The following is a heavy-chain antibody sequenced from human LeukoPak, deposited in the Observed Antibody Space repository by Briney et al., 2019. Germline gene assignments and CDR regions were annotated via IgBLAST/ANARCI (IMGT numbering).Heavy chain of an antibody. CDR3: AREGYYYDSSGYFH. V-gene: IGHV4-39*07. Sequence: SETLSLTCTVSGGSISSSSYYWGWIRQPPGKGLEWIGSIYYSGSTYYNPSLKSRVTISVDTSKNQFSLKLSSVTAADTAVYYCAREGYYYDSSGYFHWGQGTLVTVSS. D-gene: IGHD3-22*01. CDR2: IYYSGST. CDR1: GGSISSSSYY. J-gene: IGHJ4*02.